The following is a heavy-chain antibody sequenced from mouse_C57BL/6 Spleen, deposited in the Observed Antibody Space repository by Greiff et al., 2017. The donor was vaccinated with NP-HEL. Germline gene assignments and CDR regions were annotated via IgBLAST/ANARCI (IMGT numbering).Heavy chain of an antibody. D-gene: IGHD1-1*01. CDR2: IDPSDSYT. V-gene: IGHV1-69*01. CDR3: ARPYYGSSYYWYFDV. J-gene: IGHJ1*03. Sequence: VQLQQPGAELVMPGASVKLSCKASGYTFTSYWMHWVKQRPGQGLEWIGEIDPSDSYTNYNQKFKGKSTLTVDKSSSTAYMRLSSLTSEDSAVYYCARPYYGSSYYWYFDVWGTGTTVTVSS. CDR1: GYTFTSYW.